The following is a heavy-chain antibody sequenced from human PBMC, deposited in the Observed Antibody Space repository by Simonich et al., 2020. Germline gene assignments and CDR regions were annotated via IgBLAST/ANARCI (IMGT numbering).Heavy chain of an antibody. J-gene: IGHJ3*02. Sequence: GGGLVQPGGSLRLSCAASGFTFSSYAMSWVRQAPGKGLEWVSAISGCGGSTYYEDSVKGRVTISRDNSKNTLYLQMNSLRAEDTAVYYCAKDLGERITMIVVVIDAFDIWGQGTMVTVSS. D-gene: IGHD3-22*01. CDR3: AKDLGERITMIVVVIDAFDI. CDR1: GFTFSSYA. CDR2: ISGCGGST. V-gene: IGHV3-23*01.